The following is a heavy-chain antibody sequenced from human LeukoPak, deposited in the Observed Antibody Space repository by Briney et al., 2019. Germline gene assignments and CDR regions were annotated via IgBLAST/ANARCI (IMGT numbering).Heavy chain of an antibody. J-gene: IGHJ4*02. CDR1: GGSISSSSYY. V-gene: IGHV4-39*01. CDR2: IYYSGST. Sequence: SETLSLTCTVSGGSISSSSYYWGWIRQPPGKGLEWIGSIYYSGSTYYNPSLKSRVTISVDTSKNQFSLKLSPVTAADTAVSYSARQIVVVPAAHSDYWGQGTLVTVSS. CDR3: ARQIVVVPAAHSDY. D-gene: IGHD2-2*01.